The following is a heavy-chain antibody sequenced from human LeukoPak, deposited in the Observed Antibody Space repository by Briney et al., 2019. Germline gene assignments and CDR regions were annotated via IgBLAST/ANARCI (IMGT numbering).Heavy chain of an antibody. J-gene: IGHJ4*02. CDR2: IIPIFGTA. D-gene: IGHD5-24*01. CDR1: GYTFTGYY. V-gene: IGHV1-69*06. Sequence: SVKVSCKASGYTFTGYYMHWVRQAPGQGLEWMGGIIPIFGTANYAQKFQGRVTITADKSTSTAYMELSSLRSEDTAVYYCARGARWLQLSRYFDYWGQGTLVTVSS. CDR3: ARGARWLQLSRYFDY.